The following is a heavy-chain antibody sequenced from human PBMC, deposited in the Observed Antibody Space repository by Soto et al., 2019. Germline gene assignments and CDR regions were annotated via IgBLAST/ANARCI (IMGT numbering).Heavy chain of an antibody. CDR2: ISDRPTGHT. V-gene: IGHV3-23*01. D-gene: IGHD3-22*01. CDR1: GFTFSHYT. Sequence: PGGSLRLSCVASGFTFSHYTLNWVRRAPGKGLEWVSTISDRPTGHTHYAESVRGRFTISRDDSRDTVFLQMNSLRAEDTAVYYCARRSSGYPYYFDYWGQGTLVTVSS. CDR3: ARRSSGYPYYFDY. J-gene: IGHJ4*02.